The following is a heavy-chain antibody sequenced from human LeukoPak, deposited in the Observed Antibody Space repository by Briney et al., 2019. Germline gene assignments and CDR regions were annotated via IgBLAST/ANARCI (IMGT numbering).Heavy chain of an antibody. CDR3: ARGKGIILTGYVSPTNRFDP. J-gene: IGHJ5*02. CDR1: GGSISSSSYY. D-gene: IGHD3-9*01. V-gene: IGHV4-39*07. Sequence: SETLSPTCTVSGGSISSSSYYWGWIRQPPGKGLEWIGSIYYSGSTYYNPSLKRRVTISVDTSKNQFSLKLSSVTAADTAVYYCARGKGIILTGYVSPTNRFDPWGQGTLVTVSS. CDR2: IYYSGST.